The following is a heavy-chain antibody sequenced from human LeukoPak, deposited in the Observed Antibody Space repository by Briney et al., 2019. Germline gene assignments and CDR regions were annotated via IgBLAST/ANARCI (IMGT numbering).Heavy chain of an antibody. CDR2: IYYSGST. CDR1: GGSVSSGSYY. CDR3: ARQRSGWKSPIDY. Sequence: SETLSLTCTVSGGSVSSGSYYWSWIRQPPGKGLEWIGYIYYSGSTNYNPSLKSRVTISVDTSKNQFSLKLSSVTAADTAVYYCARQRSGWKSPIDYWGQGTLVTVSS. V-gene: IGHV4-61*01. J-gene: IGHJ4*02. D-gene: IGHD6-19*01.